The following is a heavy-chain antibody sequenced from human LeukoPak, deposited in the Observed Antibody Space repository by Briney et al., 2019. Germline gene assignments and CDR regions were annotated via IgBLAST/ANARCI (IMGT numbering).Heavy chain of an antibody. J-gene: IGHJ4*02. CDR3: ARYDSRGSASTRFDY. Sequence: SETLSLTCAVSGYSLGKNYYWGWIRHPPGKGLDWIGRIYGTGSTSYNPSLMNRVTMSVDTSKNHFSLKLTSLTAADTAVYYCARYDSRGSASTRFDYWGQGILVTISS. D-gene: IGHD3-16*01. V-gene: IGHV4-38-2*01. CDR2: IYGTGST. CDR1: GYSLGKNYY.